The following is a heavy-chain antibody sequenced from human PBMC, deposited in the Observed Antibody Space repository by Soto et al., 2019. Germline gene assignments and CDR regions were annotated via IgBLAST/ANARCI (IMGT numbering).Heavy chain of an antibody. Sequence: PGGFLRLCCAAAKVTIGTYASTCVLQAPGKGLEWVSDISGSGDNTYYADSVKGRFTISRDNSKSTLYLQMNSLRAEDTAVYYCAKDMVHCPGTRCARYFEKWGRGTLVTVYS. D-gene: IGHD2-2*01. J-gene: IGHJ4*02. V-gene: IGHV3-23*01. CDR1: KVTIGTYA. CDR2: ISGSGDNT. CDR3: AKDMVHCPGTRCARYFEK.